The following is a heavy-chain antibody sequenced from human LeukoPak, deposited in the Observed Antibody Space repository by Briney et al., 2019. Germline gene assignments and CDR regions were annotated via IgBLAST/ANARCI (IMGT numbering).Heavy chain of an antibody. J-gene: IGHJ3*02. Sequence: GGSLGLSCAASGFTFTKYWMTWVRQAPGKGLEWVANIKQDGSEKYYVDSVKGRFTISRDTAKNSLYLQMNSLRAEDTAVFYCARINLGAFDIWGKGTMVTVSS. CDR3: ARINLGAFDI. V-gene: IGHV3-7*01. CDR1: GFTFTKYW. CDR2: IKQDGSEK. D-gene: IGHD3-16*01.